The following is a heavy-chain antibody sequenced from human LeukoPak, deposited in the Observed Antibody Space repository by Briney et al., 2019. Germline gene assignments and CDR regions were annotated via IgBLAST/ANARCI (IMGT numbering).Heavy chain of an antibody. D-gene: IGHD3-3*01. J-gene: IGHJ4*02. V-gene: IGHV3-30-3*01. CDR3: AIPLYDFWSGYLGY. CDR2: ISYDGSNK. CDR1: GFTFSSYW. Sequence: GGSLRLSCAASGFTFSSYWMSWVRQAPGKGLEWVAVISYDGSNKYYADSVKGRFTISRDNSKNTLYLQMNSLRAEDTAVYYCAIPLYDFWSGYLGYWGQGTLVTVSS.